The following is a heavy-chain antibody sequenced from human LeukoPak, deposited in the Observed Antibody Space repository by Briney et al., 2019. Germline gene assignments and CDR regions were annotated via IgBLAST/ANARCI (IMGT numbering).Heavy chain of an antibody. CDR3: ARVASHYYDSSGYFDY. Sequence: PSETLSLTCTVSGGSISSYYWSWIRQPAGKGLEWIGRIYTSGSTIYNPSLKSRVTMSVDTSKNQFSLKLSSVTAADTAVYYCARVASHYYDSSGYFDYWGQGTLVTVSS. D-gene: IGHD3-22*01. J-gene: IGHJ4*02. CDR1: GGSISSYY. CDR2: IYTSGST. V-gene: IGHV4-4*07.